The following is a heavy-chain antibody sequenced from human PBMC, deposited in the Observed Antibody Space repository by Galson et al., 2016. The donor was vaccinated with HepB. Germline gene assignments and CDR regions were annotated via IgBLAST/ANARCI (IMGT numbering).Heavy chain of an antibody. CDR1: GGTFSSYA. CDR3: ARGGGIPMARGVNWYFDL. Sequence: SVKVSCKASGGTFSSYALTWVRQVPGQGLQWMGGIIPVFRTTNYAQKFQDRVTITADMSTITAYLELTSLTSEDTAVYYCARGGGIPMARGVNWYFDLWGPGTLLTVSS. D-gene: IGHD3-10*01. CDR2: IIPVFRTT. V-gene: IGHV1-69*06. J-gene: IGHJ2*01.